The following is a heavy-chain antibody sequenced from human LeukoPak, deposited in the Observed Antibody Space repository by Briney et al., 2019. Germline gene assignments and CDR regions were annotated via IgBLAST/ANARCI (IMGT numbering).Heavy chain of an antibody. CDR1: GFTFSSYG. Sequence: PGGSLRLSCAASGFTFSSYGMHWVRQAPGKGLEWVAFIRYDGSNKYYADSVKGRFTISRDNSKNTLYLQMNSLRAEDTAVYYCARGGNYYGSGSYLNWFDPWGQGTLVTVSS. J-gene: IGHJ5*02. CDR3: ARGGNYYGSGSYLNWFDP. V-gene: IGHV3-30*02. CDR2: IRYDGSNK. D-gene: IGHD3-10*01.